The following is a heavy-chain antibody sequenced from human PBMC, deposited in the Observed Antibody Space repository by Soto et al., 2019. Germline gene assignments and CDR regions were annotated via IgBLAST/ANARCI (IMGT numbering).Heavy chain of an antibody. J-gene: IGHJ4*02. CDR3: ARGGVSTRTFDY. Sequence: GESLKISCKGSGYSFTSYCNGWVRQMPGKGLELMGIIYPSDSDTRYRPSFKGQVTISADKSISSAYLQLSSLRASDTAMYYCARGGVSTRTFDYWGQGTPVNVSS. CDR1: GYSFTSYC. V-gene: IGHV5-51*01. D-gene: IGHD3-3*01. CDR2: IYPSDSDT.